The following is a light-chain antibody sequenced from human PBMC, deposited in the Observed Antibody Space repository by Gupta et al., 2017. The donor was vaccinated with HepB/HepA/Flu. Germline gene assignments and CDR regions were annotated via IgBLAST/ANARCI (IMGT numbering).Light chain of an antibody. CDR2: DAS. CDR1: QSVSSSF. J-gene: IGKJ1*01. CDR3: QHDCSSPQT. Sequence: EIVFTQSPGTLSLSPGESATLSCRASQSVSSSFLAWHQQKPGHAPRLLIYDASSRATGIPDRFSGSGSGTDFTLTISRREPEDFAVYFCQHDCSSPQTFGQGTKVEIK. V-gene: IGKV3-20*01.